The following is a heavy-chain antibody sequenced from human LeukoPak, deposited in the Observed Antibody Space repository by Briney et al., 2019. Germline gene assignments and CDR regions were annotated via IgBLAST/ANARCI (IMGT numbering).Heavy chain of an antibody. Sequence: SETLSLTCTVSGGSIGSYYWSWIRQPPGKGLEWLGYIYYSGSTNYNPSLKSRVTISVDTSKNQFSLKLSSVTAADTAGYYCASSGIAAAGADHGAQETLVTVSS. CDR3: ASSGIAAAGADH. V-gene: IGHV4-59*01. D-gene: IGHD6-13*01. CDR1: GGSIGSYY. CDR2: IYYSGST. J-gene: IGHJ4*02.